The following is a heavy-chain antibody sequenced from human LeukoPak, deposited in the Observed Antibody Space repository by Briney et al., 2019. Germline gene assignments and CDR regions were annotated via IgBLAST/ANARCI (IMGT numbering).Heavy chain of an antibody. CDR1: GYTFTSYD. V-gene: IGHV1-8*01. J-gene: IGHJ6*03. CDR2: MNPNSGNT. D-gene: IGHD6-13*01. CDR3: ARGGIAAAGTDYYYYMDV. Sequence: GASVKVSCKASGYTFTSYDINWVRQATGQGLEWMGWMNPNSGNTGYAQKFQGRVTMTRNTSISTAYTELSSLRSEDTAVYYCARGGIAAAGTDYYYYMDVWGKGTTVTVSS.